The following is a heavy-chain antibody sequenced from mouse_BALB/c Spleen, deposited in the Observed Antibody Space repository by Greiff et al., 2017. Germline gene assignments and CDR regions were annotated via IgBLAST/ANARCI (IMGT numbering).Heavy chain of an antibody. Sequence: VKLQESGAELVRPGSSVKISCKASGYAFSSYWMNWVKQRPGQGLEWIGQIYPGDGDTNYNGKFKGKATLTADKSSSTAYMQLSSLTSEDSAVYFCARTHYYGSYYFDYWGQGTTLTVSS. D-gene: IGHD1-1*01. CDR3: ARTHYYGSYYFDY. J-gene: IGHJ2*01. CDR2: IYPGDGDT. CDR1: GYAFSSYW. V-gene: IGHV1-80*01.